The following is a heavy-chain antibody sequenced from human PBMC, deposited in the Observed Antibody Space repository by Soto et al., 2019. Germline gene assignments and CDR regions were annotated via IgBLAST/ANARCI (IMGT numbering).Heavy chain of an antibody. J-gene: IGHJ5*02. CDR1: GFTFSSYS. Sequence: PGGSLRLSCAASGFTFSSYSMNWVRQAPGKGLEWVSSISSSSSYIYYADSVKGRFTISRDNAKNSLYLQMNSLRAEDTAVYYCARWYGSSIPFDPWGQGTLVTVSS. V-gene: IGHV3-21*01. D-gene: IGHD6-6*01. CDR2: ISSSSSYI. CDR3: ARWYGSSIPFDP.